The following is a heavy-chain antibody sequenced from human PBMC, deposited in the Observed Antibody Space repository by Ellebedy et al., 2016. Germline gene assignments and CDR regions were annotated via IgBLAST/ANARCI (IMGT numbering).Heavy chain of an antibody. CDR2: ISSSSSTI. J-gene: IGHJ6*02. D-gene: IGHD2-15*01. Sequence: GGSLRLXCAASGFTFSSYSMNWVRQAPGKGLEWVSYISSSSSTIYYADSVKGRFTISRDNAKNSLYLQMNSLRDEDTAVYYCARDGVVVAADYYYYGMDVWGQGTTVTVSS. CDR1: GFTFSSYS. CDR3: ARDGVVVAADYYYYGMDV. V-gene: IGHV3-48*02.